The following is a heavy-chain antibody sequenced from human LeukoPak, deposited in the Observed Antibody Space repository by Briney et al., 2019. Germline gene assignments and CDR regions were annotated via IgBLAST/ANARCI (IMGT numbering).Heavy chain of an antibody. CDR2: IIPIFGTA. J-gene: IGHJ4*02. V-gene: IGHV1-69*13. CDR1: GYTFSDYY. D-gene: IGHD4-17*01. CDR3: ARDGWGTTVTTDY. Sequence: ASVKVSCKASGYTFSDYYMHWVRLAPGQGLEWMGGIIPIFGTANYAQKFQGRVTITADESTSTAYMELSSLRSEDTAVYYCARDGWGTTVTTDYWGQGTLVTVSS.